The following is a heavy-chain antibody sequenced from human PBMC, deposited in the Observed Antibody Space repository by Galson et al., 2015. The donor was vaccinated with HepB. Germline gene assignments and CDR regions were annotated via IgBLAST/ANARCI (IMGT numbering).Heavy chain of an antibody. D-gene: IGHD4-17*01. Sequence: SLRLSCAASGFTFSSYWMSWVRQAPGKGLEWVANIKQDGSEKYYVDSVKGRFTISRDNAKNSLYLQMNSLRAEDTAVYYCARDQDDYGPASYYYYYGMDVWGQGTTVTVSS. CDR3: ARDQDDYGPASYYYYYGMDV. J-gene: IGHJ6*02. CDR1: GFTFSSYW. V-gene: IGHV3-7*03. CDR2: IKQDGSEK.